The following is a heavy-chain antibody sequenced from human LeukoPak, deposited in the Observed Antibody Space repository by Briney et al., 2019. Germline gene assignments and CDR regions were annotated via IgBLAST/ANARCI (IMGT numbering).Heavy chain of an antibody. CDR2: INNEGNDT. CDR1: GFTFSSHW. Sequence: PGGSLRLSCAASGFTFSSHWMHWVRQVPRKGLIWVSRINNEGNDTNYADSVKGRFTISRDNAKNTLYLQMNSLRAEDTAVYYCARGIYGNFDYWGQGSLVTVSS. CDR3: ARGIYGNFDY. J-gene: IGHJ4*02. V-gene: IGHV3-74*01. D-gene: IGHD3-10*01.